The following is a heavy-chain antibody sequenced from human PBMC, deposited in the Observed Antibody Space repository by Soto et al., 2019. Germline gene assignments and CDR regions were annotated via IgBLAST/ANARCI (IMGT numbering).Heavy chain of an antibody. CDR3: AKRASGSYFDY. V-gene: IGHV3-23*01. Sequence: PGGSLRLSCAASGFTFSSYALIWVRQAPGKGLEWLSAISASGGSTYYAGSVKGRFTISRDNSKNTLYLQMNSLRAEDTAVYYCAKRASGSYFDYWSQGTLVTVSS. D-gene: IGHD3-10*01. CDR2: ISASGGST. J-gene: IGHJ4*02. CDR1: GFTFSSYA.